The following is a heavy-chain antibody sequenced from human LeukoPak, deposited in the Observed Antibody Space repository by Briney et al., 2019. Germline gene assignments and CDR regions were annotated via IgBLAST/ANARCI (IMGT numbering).Heavy chain of an antibody. CDR3: AKDGTVVTLYYFDY. Sequence: PGGSLRLSCAASGFTFSSYAMSWVRQAPGKGLEWVSAIGGSGGSTYYADSVKGRFTISRDNSKNTLYLQMSSLRAEDTAVYYCAKDGTVVTLYYFDYWGQGTLVTVSS. CDR1: GFTFSSYA. CDR2: IGGSGGST. J-gene: IGHJ4*02. V-gene: IGHV3-23*01. D-gene: IGHD4-23*01.